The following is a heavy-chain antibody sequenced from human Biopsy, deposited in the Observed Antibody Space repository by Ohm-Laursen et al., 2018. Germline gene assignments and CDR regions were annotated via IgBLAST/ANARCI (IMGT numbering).Heavy chain of an antibody. CDR2: FDREERKT. CDR3: ATGPYYDARFYYNVRPFDF. CDR1: GYTLTELS. D-gene: IGHD3-10*01. J-gene: IGHJ4*02. V-gene: IGHV1-24*01. Sequence: GASVKVSCKVSGYTLTELSIHWVRQTGGKGLEWMGGFDREERKTVYAEKFQGRVTMTEDTSTDTVYMEVTSLRSDDTAVYYGATGPYYDARFYYNVRPFDFWGQGTLVTVSS.